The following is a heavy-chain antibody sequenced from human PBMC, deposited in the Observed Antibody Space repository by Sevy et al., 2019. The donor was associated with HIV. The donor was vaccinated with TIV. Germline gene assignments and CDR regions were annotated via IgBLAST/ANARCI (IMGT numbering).Heavy chain of an antibody. J-gene: IGHJ4*02. Sequence: SETLSLTCTVSGGSISSSSYYWGWIRQPPGKGLEWIGSIYYSGSTYYNPSLKSRVTISVDTSKNQFSLKLSFLTAADTAVYYCARQGGGIYGTYYYDSSGYSYFDYWGQGTLVTVSS. D-gene: IGHD3-22*01. V-gene: IGHV4-39*01. CDR2: IYYSGST. CDR1: GGSISSSSYY. CDR3: ARQGGGIYGTYYYDSSGYSYFDY.